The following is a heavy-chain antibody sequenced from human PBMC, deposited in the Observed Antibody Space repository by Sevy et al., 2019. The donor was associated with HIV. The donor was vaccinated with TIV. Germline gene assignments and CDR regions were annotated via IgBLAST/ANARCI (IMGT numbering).Heavy chain of an antibody. J-gene: IGHJ4*02. D-gene: IGHD4-17*01. CDR2: ISGSSSYT. CDR3: ARDRRNYGGQYFDF. Sequence: GGSLRLSCAASGFTFSSYSMNWVRQAPGKGLEWISDISGSSSYTDYADSVKGRFTISRDNAKNSLYLQMNSLRAGDTAVYYCARDRRNYGGQYFDFWGQGTLVTVSS. V-gene: IGHV3-21*05. CDR1: GFTFSSYS.